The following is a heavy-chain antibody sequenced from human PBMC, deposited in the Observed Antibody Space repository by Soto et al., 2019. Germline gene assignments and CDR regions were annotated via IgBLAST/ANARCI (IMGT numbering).Heavy chain of an antibody. V-gene: IGHV3-23*01. Sequence: PGGSLRLSCAASGFTFSDHYMDWVRQAPGKGLEWVSVIGGRGNSAYYADSVQGRFTISRDNSKNTLSLQMSSLTADDTAIYYCVREGRGSFDFWGRGTMVTVSS. J-gene: IGHJ3*01. CDR3: VREGRGSFDF. CDR1: GFTFSDHY. CDR2: IGGRGNSA. D-gene: IGHD5-12*01.